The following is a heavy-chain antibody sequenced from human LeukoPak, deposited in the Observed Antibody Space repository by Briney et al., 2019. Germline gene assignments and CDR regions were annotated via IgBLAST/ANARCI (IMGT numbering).Heavy chain of an antibody. D-gene: IGHD6-19*01. Sequence: SETLSLTCTVSGGSISGYYWSWIRQPPGKGPVWIAYIYYSGSTNYNPSLKSRVTISVDTSKNQFSLKMNSVTAADTAVYYCARLASSGWSHCDYWGQGTLVTVSS. CDR3: ARLASSGWSHCDY. CDR2: IYYSGST. CDR1: GGSISGYY. J-gene: IGHJ4*02. V-gene: IGHV4-59*08.